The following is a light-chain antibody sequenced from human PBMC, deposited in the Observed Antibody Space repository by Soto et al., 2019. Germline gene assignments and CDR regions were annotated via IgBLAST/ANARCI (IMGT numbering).Light chain of an antibody. CDR1: QSVVSY. J-gene: IGKJ5*01. CDR3: QQRYKWPPIT. V-gene: IGKV3-11*01. CDR2: DTS. Sequence: EIVLTQSPATLSLSPGERANLSCRASQSVVSYLAWYQQKPGQAPRLLIYDTSNRATGIPARFSGSGSGTDFTLTISSLEPEDFAVYYCQQRYKWPPITFGQGTRLEIK.